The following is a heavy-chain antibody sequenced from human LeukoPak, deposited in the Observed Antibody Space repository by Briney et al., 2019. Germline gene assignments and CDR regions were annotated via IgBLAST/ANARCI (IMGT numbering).Heavy chain of an antibody. CDR3: ASQGLELSYYYYYMDV. V-gene: IGHV1-69*05. D-gene: IGHD1-7*01. CDR2: IIPIFGTA. J-gene: IGHJ6*03. Sequence: SVKVSCKASGGTFSSYAISWVRQAPGQGLEWMGRIIPIFGTANYAQKFQGRVTITTDESTSTAYMELSSLRSEDTAVYYCASQGLELSYYYYYMDVWGKGTTVTVSS. CDR1: GGTFSSYA.